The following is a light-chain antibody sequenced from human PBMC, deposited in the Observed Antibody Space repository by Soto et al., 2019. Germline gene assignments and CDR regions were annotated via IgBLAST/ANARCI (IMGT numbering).Light chain of an antibody. CDR2: FGS. J-gene: IGKJ4*01. CDR3: MQGLHTPPT. V-gene: IGKV2-28*01. Sequence: DIVMTQSSVSLPVTPGEPASISCRSSQSLLHSNGYNYLDWYLQKPGQSPQLLIYFGSKRASGVTDTSSGTGCVTDFTLKISSSEADYGGVYYCMQGLHTPPTFGGGTRVESK. CDR1: QSLLHSNGYNY.